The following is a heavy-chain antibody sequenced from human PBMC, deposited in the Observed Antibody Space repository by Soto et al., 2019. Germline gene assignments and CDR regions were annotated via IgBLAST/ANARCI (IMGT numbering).Heavy chain of an antibody. CDR3: ARVFGSGSYYNENYYYYYGMDV. CDR2: IYYSGST. CDR1: GGSVSSGSYY. D-gene: IGHD3-10*01. J-gene: IGHJ6*02. V-gene: IGHV4-61*01. Sequence: QVQLQESGPGLVKPSETLSLTCTVSGGSVSSGSYYWSWIRQPPGKGLEWIGYIYYSGSTNYNPSLKGRVTISVDTSKDQFSLKLGSVTAADTAVYYCARVFGSGSYYNENYYYYYGMDVWGQGTTVTVSS.